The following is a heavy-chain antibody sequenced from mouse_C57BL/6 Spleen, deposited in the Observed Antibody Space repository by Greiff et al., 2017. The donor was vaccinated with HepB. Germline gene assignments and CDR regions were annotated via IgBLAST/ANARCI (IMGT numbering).Heavy chain of an antibody. CDR1: GFTFSSYA. CDR2: ISSGGDYI. Sequence: EVHLVESGEGLVKPGGSLKLSCAASGFTFSSYAMSWVRQTPEKRLEWVAYISSGGDYIYYADTVKGRFTISRDNARNTLYLQMSSLKSEDTAMYYCTRDPDYYGSSYAMDYWGQGTSVTVSS. J-gene: IGHJ4*01. D-gene: IGHD1-1*01. CDR3: TRDPDYYGSSYAMDY. V-gene: IGHV5-9-1*02.